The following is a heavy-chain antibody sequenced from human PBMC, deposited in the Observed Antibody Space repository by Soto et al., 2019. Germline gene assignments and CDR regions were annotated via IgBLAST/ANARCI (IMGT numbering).Heavy chain of an antibody. V-gene: IGHV3-23*01. J-gene: IGHJ2*01. CDR1: GFTFINYA. D-gene: IGHD7-27*01. Sequence: EVQVLESGGGLVQPGGSLRLSCAGSGFTFINYAMNWVRQAPGKGLEWVSSISGGGDAAFFPDSVRGRFTISRDNSKNTVTLQMNSLRVDDTAVYYCARKILGSTTRPNYWYFDLWGRGTLDTVSS. CDR2: ISGGGDAA. CDR3: ARKILGSTTRPNYWYFDL.